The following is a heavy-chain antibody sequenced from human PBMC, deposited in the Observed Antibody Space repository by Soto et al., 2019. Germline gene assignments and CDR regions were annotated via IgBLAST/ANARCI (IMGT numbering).Heavy chain of an antibody. CDR2: IVSSGNT. V-gene: IGHV4-59*08. D-gene: IGHD3-10*01. Sequence: QVQLQESGPGLVKPSETLSLTCTVSDDSISNYYWSWIRQPPGKELEWIGYIVSSGNTYYNPSLKRRVAISVDTSKNHFSLKLSSVTAADTAVYYCARRGRGYDHYYMDVWGKGTTVTVSS. J-gene: IGHJ6*03. CDR3: ARRGRGYDHYYMDV. CDR1: DDSISNYY.